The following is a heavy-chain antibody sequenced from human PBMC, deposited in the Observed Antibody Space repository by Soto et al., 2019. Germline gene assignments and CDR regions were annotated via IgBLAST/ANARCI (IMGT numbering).Heavy chain of an antibody. D-gene: IGHD2-2*01. CDR1: GDSVTSHY. V-gene: IGHV4-59*02. CDR2: MHYTGFS. J-gene: IGHJ6*03. Sequence: PSETLSLTCSFSGDSVTSHYLTWIRQSPEKGLEWIGYMHYTGFSHYNPSLKSRLTISVDTSKNQFSLQLTSVIAADTAVYYCARDRSIRGNIVVVPAGADGDYYYMDVWGKGTTVTVSS. CDR3: ARDRSIRGNIVVVPAGADGDYYYMDV.